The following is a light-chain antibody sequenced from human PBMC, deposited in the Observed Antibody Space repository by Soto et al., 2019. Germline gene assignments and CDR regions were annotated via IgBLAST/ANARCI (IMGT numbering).Light chain of an antibody. Sequence: EIVLTQSPGTLSLSPGERATLSCRASQSVSSSYLAWYQQKPGQAPRLLLYVASSRATGIPDRFSGSGSGTDFTLTISRLEPEDVAVYYCQQYGSSSYTVGQGTKLEIK. CDR2: VAS. CDR3: QQYGSSSYT. CDR1: QSVSSSY. V-gene: IGKV3-20*01. J-gene: IGKJ2*01.